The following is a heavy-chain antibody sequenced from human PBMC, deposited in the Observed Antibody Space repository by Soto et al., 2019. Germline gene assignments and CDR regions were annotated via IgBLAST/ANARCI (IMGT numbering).Heavy chain of an antibody. D-gene: IGHD2-15*01. J-gene: IGHJ6*02. CDR1: GFTLSSCG. CDR3: ARCSQNRCYTKGVDV. V-gene: IGHV3-48*02. CDR2: ISSGVGTK. Sequence: EVQLVQSGGGFVQPGGSLRLSCAASGFTLSSCGMNWVRQAPGKGLELVSHISSGVGTKYYADSVEGRFTISRDNAKNSLYLQMNSLRDEDTAVYYCARCSQNRCYTKGVDVWGQGTTVTVSS.